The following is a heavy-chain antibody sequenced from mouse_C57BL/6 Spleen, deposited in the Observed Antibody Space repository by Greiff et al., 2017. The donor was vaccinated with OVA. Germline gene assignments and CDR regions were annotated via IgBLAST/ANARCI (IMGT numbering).Heavy chain of an antibody. CDR3: TTPLDSSGYRSYFDY. CDR2: IDPENGDT. Sequence: EVMLVESGAELVRPGASVKLSCTASGFNIKDDYMHWVKQRPEQGLEWIGWIDPENGDTEYASKFQGKATITADTSSNTAYLQLSSLTSEDTAVYYCTTPLDSSGYRSYFDYWGQGTTLTVSS. V-gene: IGHV14-4*01. CDR1: GFNIKDDY. D-gene: IGHD3-2*02. J-gene: IGHJ2*01.